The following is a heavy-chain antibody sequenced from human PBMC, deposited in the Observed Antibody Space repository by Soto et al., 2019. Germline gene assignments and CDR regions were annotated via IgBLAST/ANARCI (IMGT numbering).Heavy chain of an antibody. Sequence: SVKVSCKASGGTFRSYTISWVRQAPGQGLEWMGGIIPILGIANYAQKFQGRVTITADKSTSTAYMELSSLRSEDTAVYYCATELRYFDWSPFDAFDIWGQGTMVTVSS. CDR3: ATELRYFDWSPFDAFDI. V-gene: IGHV1-69*10. D-gene: IGHD3-9*01. CDR2: IIPILGIA. CDR1: GGTFRSYT. J-gene: IGHJ3*02.